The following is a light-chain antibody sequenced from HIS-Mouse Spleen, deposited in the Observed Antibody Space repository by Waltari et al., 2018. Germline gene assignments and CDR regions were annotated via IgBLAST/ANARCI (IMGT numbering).Light chain of an antibody. Sequence: QSALTQPASVSGSPGQPITISCTGTSTDAGSYNLVSWYQQHPGKAPKLRIYEGSKRPSGVSNRFSGSKSGNTASLTISGLQAEDEADYYCCSYAGSSTVVFGGGTKLTVL. CDR3: CSYAGSSTVV. V-gene: IGLV2-23*01. J-gene: IGLJ2*01. CDR1: STDAGSYNL. CDR2: EGS.